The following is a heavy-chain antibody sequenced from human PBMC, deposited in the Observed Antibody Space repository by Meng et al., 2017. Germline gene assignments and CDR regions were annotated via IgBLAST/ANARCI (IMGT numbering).Heavy chain of an antibody. CDR3: ARDEDISAAGKLFGDY. Sequence: QVEWGQSGGGGKKPGASVKVSCKPSGYSFTAYYIHWLRQAPGQGLEWMGRIDPNSGVTEYAHKFHGRVTVTGDTSISTAYMELRRLTSDDTAVYYCARDEDISAAGKLFGDYWGQGTLVTVSS. J-gene: IGHJ4*02. CDR1: GYSFTAYY. V-gene: IGHV1-2*06. CDR2: IDPNSGVT. D-gene: IGHD6-13*01.